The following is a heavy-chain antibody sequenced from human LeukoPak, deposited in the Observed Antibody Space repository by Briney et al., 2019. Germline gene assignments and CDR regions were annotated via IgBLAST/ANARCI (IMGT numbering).Heavy chain of an antibody. CDR1: GFTFYNYA. Sequence: GGSLRLSCVASGFTFYNYAMSWVRQAPGKGLEWVSAISGSGDNTYYAGSVKGRFTISRDNSKNTLYLQMDSLRAEDTAVYYCAKVVGDPSYWGQGTLVTVSS. D-gene: IGHD4-17*01. J-gene: IGHJ4*02. CDR2: ISGSGDNT. CDR3: AKVVGDPSY. V-gene: IGHV3-23*01.